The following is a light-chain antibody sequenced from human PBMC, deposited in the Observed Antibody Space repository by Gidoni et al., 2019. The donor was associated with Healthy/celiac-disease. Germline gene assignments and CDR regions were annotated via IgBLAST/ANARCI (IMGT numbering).Light chain of an antibody. CDR2: AAS. Sequence: AIRMTQSPSSLSASTGDRVTLTCRASQGISSYLAWYQQKPGKAPKLLIYAASTLQSGVPSRFSGSGSGTDFTLTISCLQSEDFATYYCQQYYSTGTFGPGTKVDIK. V-gene: IGKV1-8*01. J-gene: IGKJ3*01. CDR1: QGISSY. CDR3: QQYYSTGT.